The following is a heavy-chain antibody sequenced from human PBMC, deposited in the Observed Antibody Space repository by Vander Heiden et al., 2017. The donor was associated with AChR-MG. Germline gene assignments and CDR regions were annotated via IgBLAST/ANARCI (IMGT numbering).Heavy chain of an antibody. CDR3: ARGAGGYSYG. V-gene: IGHV3-74*01. J-gene: IGHJ4*02. D-gene: IGHD5-18*01. Sequence: EVQLVESGGGLVQTGGAVRLSCAASGFNFPNYWMPWVRQAPGKGLVWVSRINSDGNIKAYAASVKGRFTISRDNAENTLYLQMNSLRAEDTAVYYCARGAGGYSYGWGQGTLVTVSS. CDR1: GFNFPNYW. CDR2: INSDGNIK.